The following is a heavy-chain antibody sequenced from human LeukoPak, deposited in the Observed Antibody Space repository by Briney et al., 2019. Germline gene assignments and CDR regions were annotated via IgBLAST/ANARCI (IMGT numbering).Heavy chain of an antibody. J-gene: IGHJ6*03. CDR1: GGSISSYY. V-gene: IGHV4-59*12. D-gene: IGHD3-9*01. CDR2: IYYSGST. CDR3: ARGVRYFDWLLNYYYYYYMDV. Sequence: SETLSLTCTVSGGSISSYYWSWIRQPPGKGLEWIGYIYYSGSTNYNPSLKSRVTISVDTSKNQFSLKLSSVTAADTAVYYCARGVRYFDWLLNYYYYYYMDVWGKGTTVTVSS.